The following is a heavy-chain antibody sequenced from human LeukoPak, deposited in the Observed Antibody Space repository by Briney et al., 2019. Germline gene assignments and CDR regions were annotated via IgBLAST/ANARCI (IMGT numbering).Heavy chain of an antibody. Sequence: QPRRCLRLSCKTSGFTFGDYVMSWVRQAPGKGLEWVGFIRSAGYGETAEYAASVKERFTISRDDSKSIAYLQMNSLKSEDTAVYYCSRTVTRFGGLFDYWGQGTLVTVSS. V-gene: IGHV3-49*04. CDR2: IRSAGYGETA. D-gene: IGHD3-16*01. J-gene: IGHJ4*02. CDR1: GFTFGDYV. CDR3: SRTVTRFGGLFDY.